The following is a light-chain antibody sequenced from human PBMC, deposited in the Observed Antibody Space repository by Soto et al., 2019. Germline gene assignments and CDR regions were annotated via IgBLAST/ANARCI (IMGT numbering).Light chain of an antibody. CDR1: QSVSSD. CDR3: QQYNKWPWT. Sequence: EKVMTQSPATLSVSPGERATLSCRASQSVSSDLAWYQQKPGQAPRLLIYGASTRATGIPARFSGSGSGTELTLIISSLQSEDFVVYFCQQYNKWPWTFGQGTKVEIK. CDR2: GAS. V-gene: IGKV3-15*01. J-gene: IGKJ1*01.